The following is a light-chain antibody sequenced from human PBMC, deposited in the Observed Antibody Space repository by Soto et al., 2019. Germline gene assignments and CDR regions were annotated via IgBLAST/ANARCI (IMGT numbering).Light chain of an antibody. CDR3: QQRRQWPK. V-gene: IGKV3-11*01. CDR1: QSVSSY. CDR2: DAS. J-gene: IGKJ5*01. Sequence: EFVFTESPSNLSPSPKSLPTLSFRASQSVSSYLAWYQQKPGQAPRLLIYDASNRATGIPARFSGSGSGTDFTLTISSLEPEDFAVYYCQQRRQWPKFGEGTRLEI.